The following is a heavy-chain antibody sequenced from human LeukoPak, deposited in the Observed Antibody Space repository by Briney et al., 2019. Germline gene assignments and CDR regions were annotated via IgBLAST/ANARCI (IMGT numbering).Heavy chain of an antibody. V-gene: IGHV3-53*01. CDR1: GFTVSGDY. J-gene: IGHJ5*02. CDR2: IYSGGST. Sequence: GGSLRLSCAAAGFTVSGDYMSWVRQAPGKVLEWVSVIYSGGSTYYADSVKGRFTISRDNSKNTLYLQMNSLRAEDTAVYYCARHDWFDPWGQGTLVTVSS. D-gene: IGHD3-3*01. CDR3: ARHDWFDP.